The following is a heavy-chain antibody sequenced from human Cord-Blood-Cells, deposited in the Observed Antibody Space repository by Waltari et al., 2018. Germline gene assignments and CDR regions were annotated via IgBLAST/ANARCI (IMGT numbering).Heavy chain of an antibody. CDR3: ARDASSGPAFY. CDR2: IIPIGGTE. J-gene: IGHJ4*02. D-gene: IGHD5-12*01. CDR1: GGTFSSYA. V-gene: IGHV1-69*06. Sequence: QVQLVQSGAEVKKPGSSVKVSCKASGGTFSSYAISWGRQAPGQGLEWRGGIIPIGGTENYAQKFKGRVTITAEKSTSTAYMELGSLRAEDTAVYYCARDASSGPAFYWGQGTLVTVSS.